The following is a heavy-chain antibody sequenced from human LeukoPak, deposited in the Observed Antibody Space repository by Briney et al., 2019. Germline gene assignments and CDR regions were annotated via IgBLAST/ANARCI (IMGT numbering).Heavy chain of an antibody. D-gene: IGHD5-18*01. CDR2: IRSKANNYAT. J-gene: IGHJ5*02. Sequence: PGGSLRLSCAASGFTFSGSAMHWVRQASGKGLEWVGRIRSKANNYATAFAASVKGRFTISRDDSKNTAYLQMNSLKAEDTAVYYCARPGPSVDTAMVAWGQGTLVTVSS. CDR3: ARPGPSVDTAMVA. V-gene: IGHV3-73*01. CDR1: GFTFSGSA.